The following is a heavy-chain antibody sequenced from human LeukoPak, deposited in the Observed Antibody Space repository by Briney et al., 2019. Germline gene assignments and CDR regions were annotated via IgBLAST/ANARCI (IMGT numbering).Heavy chain of an antibody. CDR3: VRSGYGGYLDY. J-gene: IGHJ4*02. CDR2: IYYSGRT. V-gene: IGHV4-59*08. Sequence: SETLSLTCTVSGGSISTYYWSWIRRPPGKGLEWIGYIYYSGRTNYNPSLKSRVTMSVDTSKNHFSLKLSSVTPDDTAVYYCVRSGYGGYLDYWGQGTLVTVSS. CDR1: GGSISTYY. D-gene: IGHD5-12*01.